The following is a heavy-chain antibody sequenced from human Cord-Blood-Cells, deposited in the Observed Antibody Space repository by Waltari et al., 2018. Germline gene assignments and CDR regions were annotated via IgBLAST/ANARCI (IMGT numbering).Heavy chain of an antibody. D-gene: IGHD6-13*01. J-gene: IGHJ4*02. CDR2: IYYSGST. Sequence: QLQLQESGPGLVKPSETLSLTCTVSGGPISSSSYYWGWIRQPPGKGLEWIGSIYYSGSTYYNPSGKSRVTISVDTSKNQFSLKLSSVTAADTAVYYCARHVDSSSWLFDYWGQGTLVTVSS. CDR1: GGPISSSSYY. V-gene: IGHV4-39*07. CDR3: ARHVDSSSWLFDY.